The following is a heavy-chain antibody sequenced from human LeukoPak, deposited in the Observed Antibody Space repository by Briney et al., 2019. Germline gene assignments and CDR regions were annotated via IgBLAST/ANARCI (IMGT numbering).Heavy chain of an antibody. V-gene: IGHV3-30*04. D-gene: IGHD2-2*01. CDR3: AKSSFVPDY. CDR2: IPYDGSNK. Sequence: TGGSLRLSCAASGFTFSTYAMHWVRQAPGKGLEWVAVIPYDGSNKYYADSVKGRFTISRDNSKNTLYLQMNSLRAEDTAVYYCAKSSFVPDYWGQGTLVTVSS. CDR1: GFTFSTYA. J-gene: IGHJ4*02.